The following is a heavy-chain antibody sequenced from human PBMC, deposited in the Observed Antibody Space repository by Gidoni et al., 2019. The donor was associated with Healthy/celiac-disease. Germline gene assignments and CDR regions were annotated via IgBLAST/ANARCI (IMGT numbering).Heavy chain of an antibody. CDR2: IYTSGST. Sequence: QVQLQESGPGLVKPSQTLSLTCTVSGGSISSGSYYWSWIRQPAGKGLEWIGRIYTSGSTNYNPSLKSRVTISVDTSKNQFSLKLSSVTAADTAVYYCARALMQTVTFDAFDIWGQGTMVTVSS. V-gene: IGHV4-61*02. CDR3: ARALMQTVTFDAFDI. J-gene: IGHJ3*02. D-gene: IGHD4-17*01. CDR1: GGSISSGSYY.